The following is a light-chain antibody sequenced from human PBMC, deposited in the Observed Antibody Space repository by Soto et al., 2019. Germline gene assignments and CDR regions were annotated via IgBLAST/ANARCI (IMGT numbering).Light chain of an antibody. CDR3: QQYGRSSWT. CDR2: AAS. CDR1: QTFSSTY. Sequence: EIVLTQSPGTLSLSPGERATLSCRASQTFSSTYLAWYQQKPGQAPRLLIYAASSRATGIPDRFSGSGSGTDFTLTISRLEPEDFAVYYCQQYGRSSWTFGQGTKVEIK. J-gene: IGKJ1*01. V-gene: IGKV3-20*01.